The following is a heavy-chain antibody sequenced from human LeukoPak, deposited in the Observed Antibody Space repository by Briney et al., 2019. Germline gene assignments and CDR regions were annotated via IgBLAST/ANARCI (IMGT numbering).Heavy chain of an antibody. V-gene: IGHV3-7*01. D-gene: IGHD3-22*01. CDR3: ARDQTYYYDSSGYYDAFDI. Sequence: PGESLRLSCAASGFTSSSYWMNWVRQAPGKGLEWVANIKEDGSVKYYVDSVKGRFTIFRDNAKNSLYLQMNSLRAEDTAVYYCARDQTYYYDSSGYYDAFDIWGQGTMVTVSS. CDR1: GFTSSSYW. J-gene: IGHJ3*02. CDR2: IKEDGSVK.